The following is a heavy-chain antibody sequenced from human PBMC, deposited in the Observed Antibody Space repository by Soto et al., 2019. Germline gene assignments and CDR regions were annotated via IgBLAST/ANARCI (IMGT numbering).Heavy chain of an antibody. J-gene: IGHJ6*02. CDR3: EKCWVPTDYYYGMDV. CDR2: ISGSGGST. Sequence: GGSLRLSCAASGFTFSGYAMSWVRQAPGKGLEWVSAISGSGGSTYYADSVKGRFTISRDNSKNTLYLQMNSLRAEDTALYSCEKCWVPTDYYYGMDVWGQGTTVTVSS. V-gene: IGHV3-23*01. D-gene: IGHD5-12*01. CDR1: GFTFSGYA.